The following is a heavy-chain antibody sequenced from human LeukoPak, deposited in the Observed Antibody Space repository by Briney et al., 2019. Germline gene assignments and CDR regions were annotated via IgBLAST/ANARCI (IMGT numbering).Heavy chain of an antibody. CDR1: GGSVSSGSYY. D-gene: IGHD5-24*01. Sequence: SETLSLTCTVSGGSVSSGSYYWSWIRQPSGKGLEWIGYIYYSGSTNYNPSLKSRVTISVDTSKNQFSLKLSSVTAADTAVYYCATEDGYNSNFDYWGQGTLVTVSS. CDR2: IYYSGST. V-gene: IGHV4-61*01. J-gene: IGHJ4*02. CDR3: ATEDGYNSNFDY.